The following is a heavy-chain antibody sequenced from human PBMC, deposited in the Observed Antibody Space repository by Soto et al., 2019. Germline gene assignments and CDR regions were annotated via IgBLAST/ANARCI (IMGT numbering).Heavy chain of an antibody. D-gene: IGHD4-17*01. J-gene: IGHJ6*02. CDR3: ARVLMTTVTSGYGMDV. V-gene: IGHV1-2*02. Sequence: AASVKVSCKXSGYTFTGYYMHWVRQAPGQGLEWMGWINPNSGGTNYAQKFQGRVTMTRDTSISTAYMELSRLRSDDTAVYYCARVLMTTVTSGYGMDVWGQGTTVTVSS. CDR2: INPNSGGT. CDR1: GYTFTGYY.